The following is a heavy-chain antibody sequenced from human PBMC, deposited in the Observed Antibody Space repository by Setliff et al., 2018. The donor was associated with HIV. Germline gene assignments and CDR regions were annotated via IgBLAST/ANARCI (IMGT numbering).Heavy chain of an antibody. V-gene: IGHV1-18*01. CDR1: GYTFTSYG. CDR3: ARAYPWGYVDYYYMDV. CDR2: ISGYNGNT. Sequence: ASVKVSCKASGYTFTSYGITWVRQAPGQGLEWMGWISGYNGNTDYAQNLQGRVTMTTDTSTSTAYMELRSLRSDDTAVYYCARAYPWGYVDYYYMDVWGKGTTVTVPS. J-gene: IGHJ6*03. D-gene: IGHD3-16*01.